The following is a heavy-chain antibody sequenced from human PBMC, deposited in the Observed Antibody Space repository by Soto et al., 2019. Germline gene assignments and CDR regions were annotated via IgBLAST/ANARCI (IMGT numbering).Heavy chain of an antibody. CDR2: ISGSGGST. CDR1: GFTFSSYA. Sequence: GGSLRLSCAASGFTFSSYAMSWVRQAPGKGLEWVSAISGSGGSTYYADSVKGRFTISRDNSKNTLYLQMNSLRAEDTAVYYCAKDPYYDFWSGPDVWGQGTTVTVSS. J-gene: IGHJ6*02. CDR3: AKDPYYDFWSGPDV. V-gene: IGHV3-23*01. D-gene: IGHD3-3*01.